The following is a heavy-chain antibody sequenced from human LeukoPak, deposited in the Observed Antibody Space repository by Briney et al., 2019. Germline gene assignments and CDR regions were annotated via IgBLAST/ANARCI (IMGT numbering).Heavy chain of an antibody. CDR2: ILYDGSNK. J-gene: IGHJ4*02. Sequence: GGSLRLSCVGSEFTFSDYAMHWVRQAPGKGLEWVALILYDGSNKNYADSVKGRFTISRDNSKNTLYLQMTSLRAEDTALYYCAREWTYSSGWSASGYWGQGTLVTVSS. D-gene: IGHD6-19*01. CDR3: AREWTYSSGWSASGY. V-gene: IGHV3-30-3*01. CDR1: EFTFSDYA.